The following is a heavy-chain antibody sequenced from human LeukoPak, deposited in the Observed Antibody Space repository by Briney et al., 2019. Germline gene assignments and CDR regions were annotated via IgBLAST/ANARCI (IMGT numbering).Heavy chain of an antibody. J-gene: IGHJ4*02. V-gene: IGHV1-18*01. CDR1: VSTFTSYV. Sequence: GASVKVSSKASVSTFTSYVITWVHQPLEQGLNWMGWISAYNGNTNYAQKLQGRVTMTTDTSTSTAYMELRSLRSDDTAVYYCARLGDSTDAFDYWGQGTLVTVSS. D-gene: IGHD2-2*01. CDR2: ISAYNGNT. CDR3: ARLGDSTDAFDY.